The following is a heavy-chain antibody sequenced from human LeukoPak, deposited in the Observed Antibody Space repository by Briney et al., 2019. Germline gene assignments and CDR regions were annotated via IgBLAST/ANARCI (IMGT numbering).Heavy chain of an antibody. CDR2: ISYDGSNK. J-gene: IGHJ3*02. D-gene: IGHD3-22*01. CDR1: GFTLSSYA. Sequence: GGSLRLSCAASGFTLSSYAMHWVRQAPGKGLEWVAAISYDGSNKYYADSVKGRFTISRDNSKNTLYLQMNSLRAEDTAVYYCARDGSVDITVDDFDIWGQGTMVTVSS. V-gene: IGHV3-30-3*01. CDR3: ARDGSVDITVDDFDI.